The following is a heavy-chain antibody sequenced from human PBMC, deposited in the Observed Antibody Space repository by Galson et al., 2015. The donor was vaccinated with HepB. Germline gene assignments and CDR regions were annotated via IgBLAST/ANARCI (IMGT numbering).Heavy chain of an antibody. D-gene: IGHD5-18*01. CDR2: IRSKTNNYAT. Sequence: SLRLSCAASGFNFSGSAIHWVRQASGKGLEWLGRIRSKTNNYATVYAASVRGRFTISRQDSRNTAYLQMNSLKSEDTAVYYCTTEASHTAWDYWGQGTLVTVSS. CDR1: GFNFSGSA. V-gene: IGHV3-73*01. J-gene: IGHJ4*02. CDR3: TTEASHTAWDY.